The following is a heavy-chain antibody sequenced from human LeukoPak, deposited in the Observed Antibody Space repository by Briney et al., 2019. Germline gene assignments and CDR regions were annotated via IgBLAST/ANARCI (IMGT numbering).Heavy chain of an antibody. J-gene: IGHJ5*02. Sequence: ASVKVSCKASGGTFSSYAISWVRQAPGQGLEWMGWIDPSSGGTHYAQNFQGRVTMTRDTSISTAYMELSRLRSDDTAVYYCARVVVATIDWFDPWGQGTLVTVSS. D-gene: IGHD5-12*01. CDR2: IDPSSGGT. CDR3: ARVVVATIDWFDP. CDR1: GGTFSSYA. V-gene: IGHV1-2*02.